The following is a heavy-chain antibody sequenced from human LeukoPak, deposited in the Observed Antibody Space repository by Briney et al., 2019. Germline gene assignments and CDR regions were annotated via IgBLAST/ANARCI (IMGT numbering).Heavy chain of an antibody. D-gene: IGHD6-13*01. CDR3: ARGLLPGVGMDDY. J-gene: IGHJ4*02. Sequence: GGSLTLSCAVSGFTFKDYWMHWVRQVPGKGLVWVSCMNTDGSDRRYAGSVEGRFTISRDSANNRLYLVMNSLRVEDTAVYYCARGLLPGVGMDDYWDQGTLVTVSS. CDR2: MNTDGSDR. V-gene: IGHV3-74*01. CDR1: GFTFKDYW.